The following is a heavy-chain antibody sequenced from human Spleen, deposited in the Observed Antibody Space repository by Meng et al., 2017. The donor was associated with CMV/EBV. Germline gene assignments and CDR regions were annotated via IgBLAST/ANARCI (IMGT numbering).Heavy chain of an antibody. V-gene: IGHV3-11*04. CDR1: GFTFSDYY. D-gene: IGHD2-2*01. CDR3: ARGRYCSSTSCYYLYFDY. J-gene: IGHJ4*02. Sequence: GGSLRLSCAASGFTFSDYYMSWIRQAPGKGLEWVSYISSSSSTIYYADSVKGRFTISRDNAKNSLYLQMNSLRAEDTAVYYCARGRYCSSTSCYYLYFDYWGQGTLVIVSS. CDR2: ISSSSSTI.